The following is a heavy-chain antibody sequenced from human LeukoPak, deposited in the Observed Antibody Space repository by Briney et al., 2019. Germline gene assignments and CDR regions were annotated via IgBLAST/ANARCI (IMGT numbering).Heavy chain of an antibody. CDR2: INHSGST. J-gene: IGHJ6*02. CDR1: GGAFSGYY. V-gene: IGHV4-34*01. CDR3: ARAVIGFYYGSGYYYYGMDV. Sequence: KPSETLSLTCAVYGGAFSGYYWTWIRQPPGKGLEWIGEINHSGSTNYNPSLKSRVTISVDTSKNHFSLKLSSATAADTAVYYCARAVIGFYYGSGYYYYGMDVWGQGTTVTVSS. D-gene: IGHD3-10*01.